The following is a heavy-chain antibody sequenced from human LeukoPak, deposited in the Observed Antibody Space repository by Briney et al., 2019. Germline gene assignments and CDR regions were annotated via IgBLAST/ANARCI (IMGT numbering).Heavy chain of an antibody. J-gene: IGHJ4*02. Sequence: GGSLRLSCAASGFTFSSYAMHWVRQAPGKGLEWVAVISSDGSNKYYADSVKGRFTISRDDSKHTLYLQMISLRAEDTAVYYCAREWELVYWGQGTLVTVSS. CDR1: GFTFSSYA. CDR3: AREWELVY. V-gene: IGHV3-30-3*01. D-gene: IGHD1-26*01. CDR2: ISSDGSNK.